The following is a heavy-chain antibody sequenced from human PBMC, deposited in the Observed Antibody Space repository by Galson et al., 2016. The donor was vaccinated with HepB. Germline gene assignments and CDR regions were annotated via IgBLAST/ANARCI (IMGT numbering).Heavy chain of an antibody. CDR2: ISHISTHA. D-gene: IGHD6-13*01. J-gene: IGHJ4*02. CDR1: GFRFSDYY. CDR3: ARPRGGIATGVDI. V-gene: IGHV3-11*03. Sequence: SLRLSRAASGFRFSDYYMSWIRQVPGKGLEWISYISHISTHASYSDSVKGRFTISRDNAENSLYLQMSSLRAEDTAVYYCARPRGGIATGVDIWGQGTLVIVSS.